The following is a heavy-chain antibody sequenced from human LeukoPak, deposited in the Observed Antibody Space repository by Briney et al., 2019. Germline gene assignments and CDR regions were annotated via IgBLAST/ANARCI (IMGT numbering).Heavy chain of an antibody. CDR1: GFTFSDYY. J-gene: IGHJ6*03. D-gene: IGHD6-13*01. CDR3: AKLGIAAVEAIYMDA. V-gene: IGHV3-11*04. CDR2: ISSSGSTI. Sequence: GGSLRLSCGASGFTFSDYYMSWIRQAPGKGLEWVSYISSSGSTIYYADSVKGRFTISRDNAKNSLYLQMNSLRAEDTAVYYCAKLGIAAVEAIYMDAWGKGTTVTVSS.